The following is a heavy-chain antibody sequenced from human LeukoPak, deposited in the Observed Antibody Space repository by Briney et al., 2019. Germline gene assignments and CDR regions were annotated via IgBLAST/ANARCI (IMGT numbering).Heavy chain of an antibody. Sequence: ASVKVSCXASGYTFTGYYMHWVRQAPGQGLEWMGRINPNSGGTNYAQKFQGRVTMTRDTSISTAYMELSRLRSDDTAVYYCARGDEWELPLDYWGQGTLVTVSS. V-gene: IGHV1-2*06. J-gene: IGHJ4*02. D-gene: IGHD1-26*01. CDR1: GYTFTGYY. CDR3: ARGDEWELPLDY. CDR2: INPNSGGT.